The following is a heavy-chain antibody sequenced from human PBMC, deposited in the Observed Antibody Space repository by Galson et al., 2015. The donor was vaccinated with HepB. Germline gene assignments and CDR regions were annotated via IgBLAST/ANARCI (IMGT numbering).Heavy chain of an antibody. J-gene: IGHJ6*03. D-gene: IGHD3-3*01. CDR2: MNTNNGKP. CDR1: GYTFTDYV. CDR3: ARSPLRFLDWLPYYDYYYMDV. Sequence: SVKVSCKASGYTFTDYVVNWVRQAPGQGLEWMGWMNTNNGKPTYAPGFAGRFVFSLDTSVTAAYLQISSLETDDTAVYYCARSPLRFLDWLPYYDYYYMDVWGERTTVTVSS. V-gene: IGHV7-4-1*02.